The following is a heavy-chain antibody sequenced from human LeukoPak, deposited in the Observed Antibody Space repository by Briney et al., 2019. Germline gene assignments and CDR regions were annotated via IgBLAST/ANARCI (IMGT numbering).Heavy chain of an antibody. D-gene: IGHD3-9*01. CDR1: GFTFSSYG. V-gene: IGHV3-33*03. Sequence: GGSLRLSCAASGFTFSSYGVHWVRQAPGKGLEWVAVIWYDGSHKYYADSVKGRFTISRDNSKNTLYLEMNSLRAEDTAVYYCAKFYDILTGYFDYWGQGTLVTVSS. CDR2: IWYDGSHK. J-gene: IGHJ4*02. CDR3: AKFYDILTGYFDY.